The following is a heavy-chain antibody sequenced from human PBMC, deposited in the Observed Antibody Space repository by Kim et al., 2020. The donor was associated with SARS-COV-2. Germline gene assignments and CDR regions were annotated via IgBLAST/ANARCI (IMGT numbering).Heavy chain of an antibody. CDR1: GGSISSYY. J-gene: IGHJ4*02. Sequence: SETLSLTCTVSGGSISSYYWSWIRQPPGKGLEWIGYIYYSGSTNYNPSLKSRVTISVDTSKNQFSLKLSSVTAADTAVYYCARGIWFGELYFDYWGQGTLVTVSS. D-gene: IGHD3-10*01. CDR3: ARGIWFGELYFDY. CDR2: IYYSGST. V-gene: IGHV4-59*01.